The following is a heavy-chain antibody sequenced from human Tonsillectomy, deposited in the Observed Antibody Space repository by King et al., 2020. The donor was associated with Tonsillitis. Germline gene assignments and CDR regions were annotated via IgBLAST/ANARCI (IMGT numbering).Heavy chain of an antibody. J-gene: IGHJ2*01. CDR2: VYYSGST. D-gene: IGHD1-14*01. CDR1: GDSISSYY. V-gene: IGHV4-59*01. CDR3: ARTGGLYWYFDL. Sequence: QLQESGPGLVKPSETLSLTCTVSGDSISSYYWNWIRQFPGKGLEWIGFVYYSGSTNYNPSLKSRVTISVEQSKNQFSLNLSSVTAADTAVYYCARTGGLYWYFDLWGRGTLVTVSS.